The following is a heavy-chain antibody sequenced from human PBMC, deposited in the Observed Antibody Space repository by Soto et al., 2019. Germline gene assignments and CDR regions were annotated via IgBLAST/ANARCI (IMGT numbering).Heavy chain of an antibody. D-gene: IGHD2-15*01. CDR1: GFTFDDYA. V-gene: IGHV3-9*01. CDR3: VKDSYADFHRVLSTAEYFFDY. CDR2: ITWNSGKI. J-gene: IGHJ4*01. Sequence: GGSLRLSCTASGFTFDDYAMHWVRQGPGRGPEWVPGITWNSGKIAYADSVKGRFTIARDDDNNSLYLQMNSLRPEDTALYYCVKDSYADFHRVLSTAEYFFDYWGHGTLVTVSS.